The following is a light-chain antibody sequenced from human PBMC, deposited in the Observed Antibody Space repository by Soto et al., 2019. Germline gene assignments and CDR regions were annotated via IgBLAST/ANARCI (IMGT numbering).Light chain of an antibody. CDR1: SSDIGDYVY. V-gene: IGLV2-14*01. Sequence: XSALTHPDSVSGSPVQSITISCTGTSSDIGDYVYVSWYQQHPGKAPKLIIYEVTNRPSGVSTRFSGSKSGNTASLTISGLQAEDEADYYCNSYTNRTYVIFGGGTK. CDR3: NSYTNRTYVI. CDR2: EVT. J-gene: IGLJ2*01.